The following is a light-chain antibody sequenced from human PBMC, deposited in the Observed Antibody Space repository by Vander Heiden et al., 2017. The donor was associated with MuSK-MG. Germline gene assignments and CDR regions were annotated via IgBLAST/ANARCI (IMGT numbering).Light chain of an antibody. CDR1: SRYVGGYNY. CDR2: DVS. Sequence: QSPLPQPASVSGSPGPSITISCPGPSRYVGGYNYLSWYQPHPGNSTELMIYDVSNRPSGVSTRFSGSKSGNTASLTISGLQAEDEADYYCSSYTSSSTWVFGGGTKLTVL. V-gene: IGLV2-14*01. J-gene: IGLJ3*02. CDR3: SSYTSSSTWV.